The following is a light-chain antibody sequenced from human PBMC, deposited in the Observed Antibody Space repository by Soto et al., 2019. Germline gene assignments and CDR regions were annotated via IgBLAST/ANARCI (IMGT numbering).Light chain of an antibody. CDR3: ASYSSSSLYV. CDR2: DVT. V-gene: IGLV2-14*03. J-gene: IGLJ1*01. CDR1: SSDVGGSIY. Sequence: QSALTQPASVSGSPGQSITISCTGTSSDVGGSIYVSWFQQHPGKAPRLMIYDVTSRPSGVSNRFSGSKSGNTASLTISGLQAEDEAGYYCASYSSSSLYVFGTGTKVTVL.